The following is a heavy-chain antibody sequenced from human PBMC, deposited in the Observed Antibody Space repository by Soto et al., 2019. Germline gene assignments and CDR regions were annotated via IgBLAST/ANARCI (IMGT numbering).Heavy chain of an antibody. CDR3: TLGARATAYFDY. CDR2: IYHSGST. J-gene: IGHJ4*02. D-gene: IGHD6-6*01. CDR1: AVSISSGGYY. Sequence: QVQLQESGPGLVKPSQTLSLTCTVSAVSISSGGYYWSWIRQHPGKGLEWIGYIYHSGSTYYNPSLKSRVTISVDTSKNQFSLNLTSVTAADTAVYYCTLGARATAYFDYWGQGTLVTVSS. V-gene: IGHV4-31*03.